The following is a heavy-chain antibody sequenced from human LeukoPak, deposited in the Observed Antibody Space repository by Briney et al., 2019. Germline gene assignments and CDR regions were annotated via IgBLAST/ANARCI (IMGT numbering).Heavy chain of an antibody. J-gene: IGHJ5*02. V-gene: IGHV1-69*05. Sequence: SVKVSCKASGGTFSSYAISWVRQAPGQGLEWVGGIIPIFGTANYAQKFQGRVTITTDESTSTAYMELSSLRSEDTAVYYCAEAQWLVKEYNWFDPWGQGTLVTVSS. CDR1: GGTFSSYA. CDR2: IIPIFGTA. CDR3: AEAQWLVKEYNWFDP. D-gene: IGHD6-19*01.